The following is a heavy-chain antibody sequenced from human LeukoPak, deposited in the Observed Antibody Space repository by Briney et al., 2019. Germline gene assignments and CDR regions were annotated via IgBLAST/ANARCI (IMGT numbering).Heavy chain of an antibody. CDR1: GVTFSGYN. CDR3: ARGGYNTPDY. Sequence: PGDSLRLSCLGSGVTFSGYNINWIRQVPGKGLEWVSSISTNNHYIFYADSVNGRFTISRDNAKNAVFLQMTSLRGEDTAVYYCARGGYNTPDYWGQGTLVTVSS. D-gene: IGHD5-18*01. CDR2: ISTNNHYI. V-gene: IGHV3-21*06. J-gene: IGHJ4*02.